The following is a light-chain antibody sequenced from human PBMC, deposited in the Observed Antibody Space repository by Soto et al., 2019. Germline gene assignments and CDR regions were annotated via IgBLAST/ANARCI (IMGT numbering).Light chain of an antibody. V-gene: IGKV1-39*01. CDR3: QQSYSIFT. CDR1: QSITSY. J-gene: IGKJ4*01. Sequence: DMQLTQSPSSLSASVGDRVTITCRTIQSITSYMNWYQQKTGKAPKLLIYAASTLQNGVSSRFSGSGSGTDFTLTISNLQPEDFATYYCQQSYSIFTFGGGTKVELK. CDR2: AAS.